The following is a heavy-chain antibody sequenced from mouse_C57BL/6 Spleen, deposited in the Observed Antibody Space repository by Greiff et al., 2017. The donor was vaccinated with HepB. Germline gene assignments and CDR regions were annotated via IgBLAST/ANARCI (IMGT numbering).Heavy chain of an antibody. Sequence: QVQLQQSGAELVKPGASVKLSCKASGYTFTEYTIHWVKQRSGQGLEWIGWFYPGSGSIKYNEKFKDKATLTADKSSSTVYMELSRLTSEDSAVYFCARHEGLYYEYGGYAMDYWGQGTSVTVSS. J-gene: IGHJ4*01. CDR3: ARHEGLYYEYGGYAMDY. V-gene: IGHV1-62-2*01. CDR1: GYTFTEYT. D-gene: IGHD2-4*01. CDR2: FYPGSGSI.